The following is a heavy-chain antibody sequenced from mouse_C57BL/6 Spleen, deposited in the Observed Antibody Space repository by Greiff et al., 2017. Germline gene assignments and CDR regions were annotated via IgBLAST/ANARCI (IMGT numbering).Heavy chain of an antibody. D-gene: IGHD2-5*01. V-gene: IGHV1-42*01. J-gene: IGHJ4*01. Sequence: VQLQQSGPELVKPGASVKISCKASGYSFTGYYMNWVKQSPEKSLEWIGEINPSTGGTTYNQKFKAKATLTVDKSSSTAYMQLKSLTSEDSAVYYCATDDSKGDAMDYWGQGTSVTVSA. CDR3: ATDDSKGDAMDY. CDR1: GYSFTGYY. CDR2: INPSTGGT.